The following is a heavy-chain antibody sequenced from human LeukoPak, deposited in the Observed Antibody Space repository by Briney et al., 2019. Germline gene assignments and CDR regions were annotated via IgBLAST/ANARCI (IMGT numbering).Heavy chain of an antibody. CDR2: IYTSGST. Sequence: SETLSLTCTVSGSISSYYWSWIRQPPGKGLEWIGYIYTSGSTNYNPSLKSRVTISVDTSKNQFSLDLSSVTAADTAVYYCARQKCTSTSCLTKNAFDIWGQGTLVTVSS. CDR3: ARQKCTSTSCLTKNAFDI. J-gene: IGHJ3*02. CDR1: GSISSYY. D-gene: IGHD2-2*01. V-gene: IGHV4-4*09.